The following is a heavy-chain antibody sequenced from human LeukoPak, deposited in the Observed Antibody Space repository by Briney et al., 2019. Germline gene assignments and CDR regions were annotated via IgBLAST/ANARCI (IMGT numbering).Heavy chain of an antibody. J-gene: IGHJ4*02. V-gene: IGHV1-18*01. Sequence: ASVNVSCKASGYTFPTYGISWVRQAPGQGLEWMGWISPFNGNTNYAQNFQSRVIMTTDTSTSTTFMELRSLRSDDTAVYYCAINRDTLTGYYISYFEYWGQGTPVTVSS. CDR1: GYTFPTYG. D-gene: IGHD3-9*01. CDR2: ISPFNGNT. CDR3: AINRDTLTGYYISYFEY.